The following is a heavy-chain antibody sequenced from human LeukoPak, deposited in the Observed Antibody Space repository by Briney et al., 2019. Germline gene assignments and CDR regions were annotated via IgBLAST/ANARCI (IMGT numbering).Heavy chain of an antibody. CDR1: GGSISSYY. D-gene: IGHD5-18*01. Sequence: PSETLSLTCTVSGGSISSYYWSWIRQPPGKGLEWIGYIYYTGSTNYNPSLKSRVTISVDTSKNQFSLKLSSVTAADTALYYCARGGHNYGRWGQGTLVTVSS. CDR3: ARGGHNYGR. J-gene: IGHJ4*02. CDR2: IYYTGST. V-gene: IGHV4-59*01.